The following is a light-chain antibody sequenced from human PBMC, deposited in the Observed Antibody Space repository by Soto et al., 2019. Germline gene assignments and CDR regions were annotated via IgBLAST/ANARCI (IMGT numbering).Light chain of an antibody. CDR3: QQDGSSPPSIT. CDR2: GAS. Sequence: EIVLTQSPGTLSLSPGERATLSCRASQSVSSSYLAWYQQKPGQAPRLLIYGASSRATGIPDRFSGSGSGTDFTLTISRLEPEDFAVYYCQQDGSSPPSITFGQGTRLEI. J-gene: IGKJ5*01. CDR1: QSVSSSY. V-gene: IGKV3-20*01.